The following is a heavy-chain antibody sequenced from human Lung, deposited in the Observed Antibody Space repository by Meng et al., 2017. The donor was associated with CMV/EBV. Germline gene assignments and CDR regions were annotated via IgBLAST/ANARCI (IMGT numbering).Heavy chain of an antibody. J-gene: IGHJ3*02. CDR1: GFTFSSYW. D-gene: IGHD3-9*01. Sequence: SCAASGFTFSSYWMSWVRQAPGKGPEWVANIKQDGSEKYYVDSVKGRFTISRDNAKNSLYLQMNSLRAEDTAVYYCARDRYFDWLGDAFDIWGQGKXVTVSS. CDR3: ARDRYFDWLGDAFDI. V-gene: IGHV3-7*01. CDR2: IKQDGSEK.